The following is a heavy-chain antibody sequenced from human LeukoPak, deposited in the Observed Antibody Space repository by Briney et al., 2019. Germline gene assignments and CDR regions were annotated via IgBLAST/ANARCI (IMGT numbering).Heavy chain of an antibody. CDR3: ARTGGDLVGALDY. D-gene: IGHD1-26*01. CDR2: ISADNVNT. Sequence: ASVKVSCKPSRYTFTDYYMYWVRQAPGQGLEWMGWISADNVNTNYVQKFQGRVTMTTDTSTNTVYMLLRSLRSDDTAVYYCARTGGDLVGALDYWGQGTLVTVSS. J-gene: IGHJ4*02. V-gene: IGHV1-18*04. CDR1: RYTFTDYY.